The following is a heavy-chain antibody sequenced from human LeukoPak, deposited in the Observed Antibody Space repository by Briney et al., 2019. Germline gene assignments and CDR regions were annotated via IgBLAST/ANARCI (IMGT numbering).Heavy chain of an antibody. J-gene: IGHJ4*02. V-gene: IGHV4-59*01. Sequence: SETLSLTCTVSGGSISSYYWSWIRQPPGKGLEWIGYIYYSGSTNYNPSLKSRVTISVDTSKNQFSLKLSSVTAADTAVYYCARVGGYYYDSSVVDYWGQGTLVTVSS. CDR3: ARVGGYYYDSSVVDY. CDR1: GGSISSYY. CDR2: IYYSGST. D-gene: IGHD3-22*01.